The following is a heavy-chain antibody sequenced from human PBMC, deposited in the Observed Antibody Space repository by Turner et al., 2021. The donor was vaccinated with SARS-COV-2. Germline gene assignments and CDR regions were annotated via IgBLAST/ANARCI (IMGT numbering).Heavy chain of an antibody. J-gene: IGHJ6*02. CDR1: VRPISSSSYY. D-gene: IGHD6-13*01. CDR3: ATSTVAGTELNYYGMDV. V-gene: IGHV4-39*01. Sequence: QLQLLDSGPGLVKPSGTLSLTCTVFVRPISSSSYYWGWIRQPPGKGLEWIESIYYSGSTYYNPSLKSRVSISVDTSKNQFSLKLSSVTAADTAVYYCATSTVAGTELNYYGMDVWGQGTTVTVSS. CDR2: IYYSGST.